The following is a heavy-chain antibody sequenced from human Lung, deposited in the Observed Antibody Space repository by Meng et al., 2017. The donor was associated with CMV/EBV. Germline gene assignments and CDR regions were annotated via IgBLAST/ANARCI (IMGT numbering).Heavy chain of an antibody. D-gene: IGHD2-2*01. J-gene: IGHJ4*02. CDR3: ARTDCSSNNCYAPESGPFDY. Sequence: ASVKVSCKASGYTFTAYYMHWVRQAPGQGLEWMGWINPNSGGTNYAQEFQGRVIMIRDTSIRTAYMELSRLRSDETAVYYCARTDCSSNNCYAPESGPFDYWGQGTLVTVSS. CDR2: INPNSGGT. CDR1: GYTFTAYY. V-gene: IGHV1-2*02.